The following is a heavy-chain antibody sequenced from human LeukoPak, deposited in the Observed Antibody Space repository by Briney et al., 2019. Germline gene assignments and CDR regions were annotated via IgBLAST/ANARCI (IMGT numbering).Heavy chain of an antibody. J-gene: IGHJ4*02. CDR3: AKDGFRSSWSYYLDY. CDR2: ISGSGGST. D-gene: IGHD6-13*01. Sequence: GGSLRLSCAASGFTFSSYAMSWVRQAPGKGLEWVSAISGSGGSTYYADSVKGRFTISRDNSKNTLYLQMNSLRAEDTAVYYCAKDGFRSSWSYYLDYWGQGTLVTVSS. CDR1: GFTFSSYA. V-gene: IGHV3-23*01.